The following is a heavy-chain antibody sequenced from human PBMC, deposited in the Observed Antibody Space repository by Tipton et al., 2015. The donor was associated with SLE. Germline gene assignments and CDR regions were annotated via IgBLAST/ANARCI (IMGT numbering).Heavy chain of an antibody. CDR3: AASIAGAGPFDY. CDR2: IYSAGST. J-gene: IGHJ4*02. D-gene: IGHD6-13*01. CDR1: GFTVSSNY. Sequence: SLRLSCAASGFTVSSNYMSWVRQAPGKGLEWVSVIYSAGSTYYADSVKGRFTISRDNSKNTLYLQMNSLRAEDTAVYYCAASIAGAGPFDYWGQGTLVTVSS. V-gene: IGHV3-53*05.